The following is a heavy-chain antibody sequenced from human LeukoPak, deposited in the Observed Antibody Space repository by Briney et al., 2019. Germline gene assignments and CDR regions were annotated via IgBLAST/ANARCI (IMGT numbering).Heavy chain of an antibody. J-gene: IGHJ4*02. CDR3: TTTDHFDY. Sequence: GGSLRLSCAASGFTLRNYWMHWVRHAPGKGLVWVSRGEGDGSTSTYADSVKGRFTISRDTAKNTLYLQMNSLRAEDTAVYYCTTTDHFDYWGQGTLVTVSS. V-gene: IGHV3-74*03. CDR1: GFTLRNYW. CDR2: GEGDGSTS.